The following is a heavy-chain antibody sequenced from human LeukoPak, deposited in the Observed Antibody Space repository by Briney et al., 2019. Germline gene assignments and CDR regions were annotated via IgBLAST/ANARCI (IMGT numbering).Heavy chain of an antibody. CDR1: GYTFTSYC. CDR2: INPSGGST. J-gene: IGHJ4*02. Sequence: GASVKVSCKASGYTFTSYCMHWVRQAPGQGLEWMGIINPSGGSTSYAQKFQGRVTMTRDTSTSTVYMELSSLRSEDTAVYYCARGPYYYDSSGYYSSDYWGQGTLVTVSS. CDR3: ARGPYYYDSSGYYSSDY. D-gene: IGHD3-22*01. V-gene: IGHV1-46*01.